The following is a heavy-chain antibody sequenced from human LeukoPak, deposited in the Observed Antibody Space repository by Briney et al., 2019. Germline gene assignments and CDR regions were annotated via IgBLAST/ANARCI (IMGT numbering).Heavy chain of an antibody. D-gene: IGHD2-2*01. CDR3: ARDFWVRHSAPAPKDL. J-gene: IGHJ5*02. CDR2: INPSGGST. Sequence: ASVRVSCKASGYTFTSYYMHWVRQAPGQGLEWMGIINPSGGSTSYAQTFQGRVTMTRDTSTSTVYMELSSLRSEDTAVYYCARDFWVRHSAPAPKDLWGQGTLVTVSS. CDR1: GYTFTSYY. V-gene: IGHV1-46*01.